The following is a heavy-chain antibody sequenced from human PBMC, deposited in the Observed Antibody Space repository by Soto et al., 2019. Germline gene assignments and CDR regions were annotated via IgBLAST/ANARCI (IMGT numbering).Heavy chain of an antibody. CDR1: GGSISSGGYY. D-gene: IGHD5-12*01. Sequence: QVQLQESGPGLVKPSQTLSLTCTVSGGSISSGGYYWSWIRQHPGKGLEWIGYIYYSGSTYYNPSLKSRVTLAVDTSKNQFSLKLSSVTAAETAVYYCARREVVATIGGFDYWGQGTLVTVSS. J-gene: IGHJ4*02. CDR2: IYYSGST. V-gene: IGHV4-31*03. CDR3: ARREVVATIGGFDY.